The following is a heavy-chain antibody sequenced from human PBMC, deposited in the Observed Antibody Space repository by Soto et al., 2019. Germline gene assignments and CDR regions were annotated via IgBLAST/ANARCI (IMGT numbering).Heavy chain of an antibody. Sequence: SETLSLTCSVSGGSVSDKTYYWSWIRQPPGKRLGWIGYVYYSGTTNYNPSLKSRVTISVDLSKNQFSLRLSSVTTADTALYYCARTTAVPNSLRSRYFFDYWGQGTLVTVSS. CDR1: GGSVSDKTYY. V-gene: IGHV4-61*01. J-gene: IGHJ4*02. D-gene: IGHD4-17*01. CDR3: ARTTAVPNSLRSRYFFDY. CDR2: VYYSGTT.